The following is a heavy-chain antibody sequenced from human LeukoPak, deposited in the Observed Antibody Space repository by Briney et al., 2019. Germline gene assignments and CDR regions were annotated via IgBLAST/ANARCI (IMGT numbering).Heavy chain of an antibody. D-gene: IGHD1-26*01. Sequence: ASVKLSCKASGYTFTSYDINWVRQATGPGLEWMGWINPKSGNTGYAQKFQGRVTLTRNTSISTAYMELSSLRSEDTAVYYCARSPPQWEPDYWGQGTLVTVSS. J-gene: IGHJ4*02. CDR1: GYTFTSYD. CDR3: ARSPPQWEPDY. V-gene: IGHV1-8*01. CDR2: INPKSGNT.